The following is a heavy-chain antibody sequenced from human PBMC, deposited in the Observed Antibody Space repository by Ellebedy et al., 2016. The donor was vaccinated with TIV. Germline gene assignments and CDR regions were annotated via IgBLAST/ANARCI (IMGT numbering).Heavy chain of an antibody. D-gene: IGHD1-1*01. Sequence: GESLKISCSASGFTFSSFSMTWVRQAPGKGLEWVSYIPRDRDAMSYADSVKGRFTISRDNAKNSLYLQMNSLRAAYTAVYYCVRDLHWAFDIWGQGTVVTVSS. V-gene: IGHV3-48*01. CDR3: VRDLHWAFDI. CDR2: IPRDRDAM. J-gene: IGHJ3*02. CDR1: GFTFSSFS.